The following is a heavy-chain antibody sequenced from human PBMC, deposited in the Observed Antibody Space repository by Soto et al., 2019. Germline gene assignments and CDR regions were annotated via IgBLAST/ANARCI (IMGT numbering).Heavy chain of an antibody. CDR3: ARVSALGPFRDY. V-gene: IGHV3-11*05. CDR2: TSSSNTYT. Sequence: SLRLSCAASGFTFRDYYMSWIRQSPGKGLEWVSYTSSSNTYTNYADSVKGRFTISRDNSKNSLDLQMNSLRAEDTAVYYCARVSALGPFRDYWGQGTLVTVSS. CDR1: GFTFRDYY. J-gene: IGHJ4*02. D-gene: IGHD6-25*01.